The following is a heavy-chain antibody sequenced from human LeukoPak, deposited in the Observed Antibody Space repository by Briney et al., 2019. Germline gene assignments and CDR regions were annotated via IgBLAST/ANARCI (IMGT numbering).Heavy chain of an antibody. D-gene: IGHD3-16*02. V-gene: IGHV1-69*13. J-gene: IGHJ4*02. CDR1: GYTFTSYD. CDR2: IIPIFGTA. CDR3: ASLDDYVWGSYRYTPFDY. Sequence: SVKVSCKASGYTFTSYDISWVRQAPGQGLEWMGGIIPIFGTANYAQKFQGRVTITADESTSTAYMELSSLRSEDTAVYYCASLDDYVWGSYRYTPFDYWGQGTLVTVSS.